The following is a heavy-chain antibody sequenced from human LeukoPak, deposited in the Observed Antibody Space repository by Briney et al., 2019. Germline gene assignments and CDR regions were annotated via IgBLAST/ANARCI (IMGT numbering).Heavy chain of an antibody. D-gene: IGHD1-26*01. J-gene: IGHJ4*02. Sequence: SETLSLTCAVSGGSISSGGYSWSWIRQPPGKGLEWIGYIYYSGSTNYNPSLKSRVTISVDTSKNQFSLKLSSVTAADTAVYYCARWAPIYSGSYYTFDYWGQGTLVTVSS. CDR3: ARWAPIYSGSYYTFDY. CDR2: IYYSGST. CDR1: GGSISSGGYS. V-gene: IGHV4-61*08.